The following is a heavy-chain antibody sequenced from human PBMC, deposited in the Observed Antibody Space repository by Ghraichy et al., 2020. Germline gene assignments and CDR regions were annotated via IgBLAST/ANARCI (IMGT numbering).Heavy chain of an antibody. Sequence: GESLRLSCAASGFTFSSYSMNWVRQAPGEGLEWVSHISSSSSSVFHADSVKGRFTISRDNAKNSLYLQMNSLRAEDTAVYYCARGNYGDYGGWYFDLWGRGTLVTVSS. CDR2: ISSSSSSV. V-gene: IGHV3-48*01. CDR3: ARGNYGDYGGWYFDL. J-gene: IGHJ2*01. D-gene: IGHD4-17*01. CDR1: GFTFSSYS.